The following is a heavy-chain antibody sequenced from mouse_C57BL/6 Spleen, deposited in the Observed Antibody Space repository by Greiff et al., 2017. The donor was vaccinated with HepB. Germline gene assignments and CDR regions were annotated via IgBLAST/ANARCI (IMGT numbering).Heavy chain of an antibody. Sequence: EVKLMESGEGLVKPGGSLKLSCAASGFTFSSYAMSWVRQTPEKRLEWVAYISSGGDYIYYADTVKGRFTISRDNARNTLYLQMSSLKSEDTAMYYCTRDEEGYYWYFDVWGTGTTVTVSS. V-gene: IGHV5-9-1*02. CDR2: ISSGGDYI. J-gene: IGHJ1*03. CDR3: TRDEEGYYWYFDV. D-gene: IGHD2-2*01. CDR1: GFTFSSYA.